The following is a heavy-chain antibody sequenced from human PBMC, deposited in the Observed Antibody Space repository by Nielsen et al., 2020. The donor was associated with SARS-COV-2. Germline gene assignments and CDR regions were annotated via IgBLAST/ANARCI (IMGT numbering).Heavy chain of an antibody. CDR2: IKHDGSEQ. J-gene: IGHJ4*02. V-gene: IGHV3-7*01. CDR1: GFTFSSHW. D-gene: IGHD5-12*01. Sequence: GESLKISCAASGFTFSSHWMSWVRQAPGKGLEWLANIKHDGSEQYYVDSVKGRFTMSRDNAKNLLYLQMNSLRDDDTAVYYCARDSYIVPTNYYFDYWGQGALVTASS. CDR3: ARDSYIVPTNYYFDY.